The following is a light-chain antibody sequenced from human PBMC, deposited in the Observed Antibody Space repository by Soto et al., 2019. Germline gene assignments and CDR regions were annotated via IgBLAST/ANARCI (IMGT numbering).Light chain of an antibody. CDR2: GAS. V-gene: IGKV3-15*01. CDR3: QQYHGWPQLT. J-gene: IGKJ4*01. CDR1: QSVGST. Sequence: EIVMTQYTATLSVSPGERATLSSRASQSVGSTLAWYQQKPGQAPRLLIYGASTRATGVPARVSGSGSGTEFTLTLSSLQSEDLAVDYCQQYHGWPQLTVGGGTKVEIK.